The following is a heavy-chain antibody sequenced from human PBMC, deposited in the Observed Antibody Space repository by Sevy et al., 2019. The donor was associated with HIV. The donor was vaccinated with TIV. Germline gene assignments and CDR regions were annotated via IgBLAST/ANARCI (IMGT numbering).Heavy chain of an antibody. CDR1: GGSFSGYY. CDR3: ASHLPGGSGGYYNAEGGGYGMDV. D-gene: IGHD3-10*01. CDR2: INHSGST. Sequence: SETLSLTCAVYGGSFSGYYWSWIRQPPGKGLEWIGEINHSGSTNYNPSLKSRVTISVDTSKNQFSLKLSSVTAADTAVYYWASHLPGGSGGYYNAEGGGYGMDVWGQGTTVTVSS. V-gene: IGHV4-34*01. J-gene: IGHJ6*02.